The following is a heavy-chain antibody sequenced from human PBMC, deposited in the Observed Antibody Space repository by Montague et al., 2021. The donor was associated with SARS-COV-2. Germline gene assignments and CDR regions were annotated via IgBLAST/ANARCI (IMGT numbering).Heavy chain of an antibody. J-gene: IGHJ5*02. V-gene: IGHV4-39*01. CDR1: GGSISSSSYY. CDR3: ARGLYNWNYEHWFDT. Sequence: SETLSLTCTVSGGSISSSSYYWGWIRQPPGKGLEWIGTIYYSGSTYYNPSPRSRVTIDVDASTNQFSLKLHSVTAADTAVYFCARGLYNWNYEHWFDTWGQGTLVTVSS. D-gene: IGHD1-7*01. CDR2: IYYSGST.